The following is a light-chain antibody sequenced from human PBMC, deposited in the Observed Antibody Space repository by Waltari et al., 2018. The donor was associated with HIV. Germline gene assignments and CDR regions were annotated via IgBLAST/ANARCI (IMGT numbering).Light chain of an antibody. CDR2: RAS. CDR3: QQYYSTPRT. Sequence: IVMTQSPDSLAVSLGERATINCKSSQSVLYSSNNKNYLAWYQQKPGQPPKLLIYRASTRESGVPDRFSGSGSGTDFTLTISSLQAEDVALYYCQQYYSTPRTFGQGTKVEVK. CDR1: QSVLYSSNNKNY. J-gene: IGKJ1*01. V-gene: IGKV4-1*01.